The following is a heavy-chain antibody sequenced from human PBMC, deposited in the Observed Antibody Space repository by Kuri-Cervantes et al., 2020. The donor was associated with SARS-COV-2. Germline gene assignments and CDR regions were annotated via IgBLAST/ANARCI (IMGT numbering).Heavy chain of an antibody. CDR3: ARETIVVVPAAPYYYYYGMDV. D-gene: IGHD2-2*01. Sequence: SETLSLTCTVSGGSISSGDYYWSWIRQPPGKGLEWIGYIYYSGSTYYNPSLKSRVTISVDTSKNQFSLKLSSVTAADTAVYYCARETIVVVPAAPYYYYYGMDVWGQGTTVTVSS. CDR2: IYYSGST. J-gene: IGHJ6*02. CDR1: GGSISSGDYY. V-gene: IGHV4-30-4*01.